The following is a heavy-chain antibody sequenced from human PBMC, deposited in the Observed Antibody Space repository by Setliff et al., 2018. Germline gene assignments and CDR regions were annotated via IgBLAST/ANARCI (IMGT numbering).Heavy chain of an antibody. J-gene: IGHJ4*02. CDR3: RLWSHSYHNDY. CDR2: SDHGGNT. CDR1: VESFSNNY. V-gene: IGHV4-34*01. Sequence: SETLSLTCSVYVESFSNNYWSWIRQSPGKGLEWIGESDHGGNTTIHPSLKSRLTMSVDTSKNQFSLKLTSVTAADTAVHYCRLWSHSYHNDYWGQGTLVTVSS. D-gene: IGHD3-16*02.